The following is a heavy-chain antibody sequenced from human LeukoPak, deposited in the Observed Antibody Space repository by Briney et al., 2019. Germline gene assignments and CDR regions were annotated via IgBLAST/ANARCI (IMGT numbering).Heavy chain of an antibody. D-gene: IGHD2-2*01. CDR1: GLTFSSYW. J-gene: IGHJ3*02. CDR2: INSDGSST. CDR3: ARDQGYCRSTSCYVGAFDI. V-gene: IGHV3-74*01. Sequence: GGSLRLSCAASGLTFSSYWMHWVRQAPGKGLVWVSRINSDGSSTSYADSVKGRFTISRDNAKNTLYLQMNSLRAEDTAVYYSARDQGYCRSTSCYVGAFDIWGQGTMVTVSS.